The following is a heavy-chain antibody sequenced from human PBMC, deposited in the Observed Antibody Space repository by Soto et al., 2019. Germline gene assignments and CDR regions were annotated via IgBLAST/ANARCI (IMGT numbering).Heavy chain of an antibody. CDR2: MNPNSGNT. V-gene: IGHV1-8*01. CDR3: ARGGSTRRYYYYGMDV. CDR1: GYTFTSYD. J-gene: IGHJ6*04. D-gene: IGHD2-2*01. Sequence: QVQLVQSGAEVKKPGASVKVSCKASGYTFTSYDINWVRQATGQGLEWMGWMNPNSGNTGYAQKFQGRVTMTRNTSISTAYMGLSSLRSENTAVYYCARGGSTRRYYYYGMDVWGKGTTVTVSS.